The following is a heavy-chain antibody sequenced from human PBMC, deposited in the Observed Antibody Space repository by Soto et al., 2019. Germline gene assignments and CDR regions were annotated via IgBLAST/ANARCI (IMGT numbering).Heavy chain of an antibody. Sequence: PGGSLRLSCTASGIIFRTYALHWVRQAPGGGLEWLSAISGSGGNTYYADSAKGRFTISRDNAKNTLFLQMNSLRADDTALYYCAKDYTPSTIVTNDGMDVWGQGTTVTVSS. D-gene: IGHD2-8*01. V-gene: IGHV3-23*01. CDR2: ISGSGGNT. J-gene: IGHJ6*02. CDR3: AKDYTPSTIVTNDGMDV. CDR1: GIIFRTYA.